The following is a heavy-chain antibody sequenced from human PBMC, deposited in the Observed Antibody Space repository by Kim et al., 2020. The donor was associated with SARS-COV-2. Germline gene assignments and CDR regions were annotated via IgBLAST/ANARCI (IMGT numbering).Heavy chain of an antibody. J-gene: IGHJ3*02. CDR1: GFTFSSYA. CDR2: IYSGGSST. CDR3: AKDLQARRQWLRPWDAFDI. Sequence: GGSLRLSCAASGFTFSSYAMSWVRQAPGKGLEWVSVIYSGGSSTYYADSVKGRFTISRDNSKNTLYLQMNSLRAEDTAVYYCAKDLQARRQWLRPWDAFDIWGQGTMVTVAS. V-gene: IGHV3-23*03. D-gene: IGHD5-12*01.